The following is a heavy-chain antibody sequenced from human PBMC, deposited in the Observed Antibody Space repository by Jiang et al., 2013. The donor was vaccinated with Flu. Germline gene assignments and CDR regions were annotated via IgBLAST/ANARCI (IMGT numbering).Heavy chain of an antibody. Sequence: GLVKPSETLSLICTVSGGSISNYYWSWIRQPPGKGLEWIAFIYYTGSTNYNPSPKTRVTTSVDTTKNQFSLKMSSVTAADTAVYYCAGHGILRRGYLAYWGQGILVTVSS. CDR3: AGHGILRRGYLAY. CDR1: GGSISNYY. CDR2: IYYTGST. J-gene: IGHJ4*02. D-gene: IGHD2-15*01. V-gene: IGHV4-59*08.